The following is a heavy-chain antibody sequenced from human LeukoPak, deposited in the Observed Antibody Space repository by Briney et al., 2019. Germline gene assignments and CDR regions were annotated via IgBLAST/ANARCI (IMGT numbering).Heavy chain of an antibody. CDR2: IFVDGSST. CDR3: ARGPNSNWSGLDF. CDR1: GFTFSSYS. Sequence: QPGGSLRLSCVASGFTFSSYSMHWVRQAPGKGLVWVSRIFVDGSSTSYADSVKGRFTVSRDNAKNTLYLQVNNLRAEDTAVYYCARGPNSNWSGLDFWGQGTLLTVSS. D-gene: IGHD6-6*01. J-gene: IGHJ4*02. V-gene: IGHV3-74*01.